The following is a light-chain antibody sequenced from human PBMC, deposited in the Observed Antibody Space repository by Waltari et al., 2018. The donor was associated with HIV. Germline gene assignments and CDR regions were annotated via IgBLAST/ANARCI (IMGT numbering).Light chain of an antibody. J-gene: IGKJ3*01. CDR2: PAS. CDR1: QGIRSY. Sequence: DSQLTQSPSFLSASVGDRVTITCLASQGIRSYLDWYQQKPGKAPKLLIYPASILQSGVPSRFSGSGSGTEFTLTISSLQPEDFATYYCQRLNSYRFTFGPGTKVDIK. V-gene: IGKV1-9*01. CDR3: QRLNSYRFT.